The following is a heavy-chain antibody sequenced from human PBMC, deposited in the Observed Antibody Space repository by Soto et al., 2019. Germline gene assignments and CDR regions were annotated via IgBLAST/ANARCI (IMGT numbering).Heavy chain of an antibody. CDR3: TAGSTSTKNY. Sequence: GGSLRLSCAASGFTFSNAWLSWVRQAPGKGLEWVGRIKSKTDGGTTDYTAPVKGRFTISRDDSKNTLYLQMNSLKIEDTAVYYCTAGSTSTKNYWGQGTLVTVSS. J-gene: IGHJ4*02. CDR1: GFTFSNAW. CDR2: IKSKTDGGTT. V-gene: IGHV3-15*01. D-gene: IGHD6-6*01.